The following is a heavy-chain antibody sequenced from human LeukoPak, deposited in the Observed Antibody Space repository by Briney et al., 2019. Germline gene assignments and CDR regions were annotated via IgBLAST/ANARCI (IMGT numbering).Heavy chain of an antibody. D-gene: IGHD3-10*01. Sequence: ASVKVSCKASGYTFTSCAISWVRQAPGQGLEWMGWISAYNGNTNYAQKLQGRVTMATDTSTSTAYMELRSLRSDDTAVYYCARDHRSISGIAYYYGSGSNYMDVWGKGTTVTISS. V-gene: IGHV1-18*01. CDR1: GYTFTSCA. CDR2: ISAYNGNT. J-gene: IGHJ6*03. CDR3: ARDHRSISGIAYYYGSGSNYMDV.